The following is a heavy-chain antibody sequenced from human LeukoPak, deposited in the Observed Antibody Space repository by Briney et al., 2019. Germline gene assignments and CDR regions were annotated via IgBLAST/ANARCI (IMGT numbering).Heavy chain of an antibody. V-gene: IGHV6-1*01. CDR2: TYYRSKWYN. Sequence: SQTLSLTCAISGDSVSSNSAAWNWIRQSPSRGLEWLGRTYYRSKWYNDYAVSVKSRMTINPDTSKNQFSLQLNSVTPEDTAVYYCAREEAKERDIVATANFDYWGQGTLVTVSS. D-gene: IGHD5-12*01. J-gene: IGHJ4*02. CDR3: AREEAKERDIVATANFDY. CDR1: GDSVSSNSAA.